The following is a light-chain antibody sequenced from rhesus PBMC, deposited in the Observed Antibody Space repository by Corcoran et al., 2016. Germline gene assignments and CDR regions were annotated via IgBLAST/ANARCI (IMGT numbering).Light chain of an antibody. CDR1: QVIRNW. Sequence: DIQMTQSPSSLSASVGDCVTITCRACQVIRNWLAWYQQKPGKVPKLLIYRASNLQTGVPSRFSGSGSGTNFTLTISSLQPEDIATSYYQQHDTSPPSFSRGTKVEIK. V-gene: IGKV1-69*01. CDR3: QQHDTSPPS. J-gene: IGKJ2*01. CDR2: RAS.